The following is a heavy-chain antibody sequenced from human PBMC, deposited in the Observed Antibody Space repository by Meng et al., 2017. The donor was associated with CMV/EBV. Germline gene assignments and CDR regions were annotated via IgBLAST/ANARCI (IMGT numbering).Heavy chain of an antibody. D-gene: IGHD2-15*01. CDR1: GYPFTTYG. CDR3: ARDAGSGRLIVDY. CDR2: ISAYHGNT. J-gene: IGHJ4*02. V-gene: IGHV1-18*01. Sequence: QVLLVQSGAEMKKPRVSVKVSCKASGYPFTTYGITWVRQAPGQSLEWMGWISAYHGNTNYAQNLQDRVSMTTDTSTSTVYMELSSLRSDDTAVYYCARDAGSGRLIVDYWGQGTLVTVSS.